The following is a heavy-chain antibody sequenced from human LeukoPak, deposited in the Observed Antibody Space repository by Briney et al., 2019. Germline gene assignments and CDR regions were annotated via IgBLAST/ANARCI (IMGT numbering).Heavy chain of an antibody. CDR3: ASGGYCSSTSCFAAFDI. Sequence: PGWSLRLSCAASGFTFSDYYMSWIRQAPGKGLEWVSYFSGSGSPIYYADAVKGRCTISRNNAKNPLLLQMNSLRADDTAGYYWASGGYCSSTSCFAAFDIWGQGTMVTVSS. CDR2: FSGSGSPI. D-gene: IGHD2-2*01. J-gene: IGHJ3*02. V-gene: IGHV3-11*01. CDR1: GFTFSDYY.